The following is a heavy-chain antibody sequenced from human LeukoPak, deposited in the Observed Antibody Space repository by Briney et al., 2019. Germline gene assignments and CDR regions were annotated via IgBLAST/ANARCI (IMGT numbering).Heavy chain of an antibody. V-gene: IGHV3-48*03. Sequence: GGSLRLSCAASGFTFSSYEMNWVRQAPGKGLEWVSYISSSGSTIYYADSVKGRFTISRDNAKNSLYLQMNSLRAEGTAVYYCARIGGARWLQPDYWGQGTLVTVSS. CDR3: ARIGGARWLQPDY. D-gene: IGHD5-24*01. CDR1: GFTFSSYE. J-gene: IGHJ4*02. CDR2: ISSSGSTI.